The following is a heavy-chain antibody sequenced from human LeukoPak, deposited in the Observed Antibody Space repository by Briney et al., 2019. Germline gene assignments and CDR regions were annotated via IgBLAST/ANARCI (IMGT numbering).Heavy chain of an antibody. J-gene: IGHJ6*02. CDR2: ISAYNGNT. V-gene: IGHV1-18*01. CDR1: GYTFTSYG. Sequence: ASVKVSCKASGYTFTSYGISWVQQAPGQGLEWMGWISAYNGNTNYAQKLQGRVTMTTDTSTSTAYMELRSLRSDDTAVYYCARDTPTAKDYYYYYGMDVWGQGTTVTVSS. CDR3: ARDTPTAKDYYYYYGMDV. D-gene: IGHD4-11*01.